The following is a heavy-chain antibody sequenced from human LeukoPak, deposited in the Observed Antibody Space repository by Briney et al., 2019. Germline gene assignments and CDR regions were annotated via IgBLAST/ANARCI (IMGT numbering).Heavy chain of an antibody. Sequence: GGSLRHSCAASGFTFSSYSMNWVRQAPGKGLEWVSSISSSSSYIYYADSVKGRFTIYRDNAKNSLYMQMNSLRAEDTAVYYCAGSIVVVPDSAFDYWGQGTLVTVSS. D-gene: IGHD2-2*01. CDR2: ISSSSSYI. J-gene: IGHJ4*02. V-gene: IGHV3-21*01. CDR1: GFTFSSYS. CDR3: AGSIVVVPDSAFDY.